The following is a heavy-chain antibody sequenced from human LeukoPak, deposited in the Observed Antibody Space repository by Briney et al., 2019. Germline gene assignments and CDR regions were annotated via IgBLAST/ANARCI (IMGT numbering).Heavy chain of an antibody. D-gene: IGHD2-21*02. V-gene: IGHV1-69*06. J-gene: IGHJ5*02. CDR2: IISIFGRA. Sequence: SSVKVSCKASGGTFISYAISWVRQAPGQGLEWMGRIISIFGRANYAQKFQGRVTITADKSTSTAYMELTSLRYEDTPVYYCARQWGKVVTAMPGGWFDPWGQGTLVTVSS. CDR1: GGTFISYA. CDR3: ARQWGKVVTAMPGGWFDP.